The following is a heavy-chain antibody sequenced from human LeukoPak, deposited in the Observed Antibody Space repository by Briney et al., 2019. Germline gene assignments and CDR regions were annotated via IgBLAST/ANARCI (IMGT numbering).Heavy chain of an antibody. D-gene: IGHD6-13*01. CDR3: TSYYRSSWNTNSYYFAMDV. CDR1: GGSISSYY. J-gene: IGHJ6*02. V-gene: IGHV4-59*01. Sequence: PSETLSLTCTVSGGSISSYYWSWIRQPPGKGLEWIGYIYYSGSTNYNPSLKSRVTLSVDTSKSQFSLRLSSVTAADTAVYYCTSYYRSSWNTNSYYFAMDVWGQGTTVTVSS. CDR2: IYYSGST.